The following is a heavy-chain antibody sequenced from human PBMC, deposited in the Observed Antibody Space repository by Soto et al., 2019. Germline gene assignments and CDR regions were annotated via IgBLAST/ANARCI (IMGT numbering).Heavy chain of an antibody. CDR2: IYYSGST. Sequence: SETLSLTCTVSGGSISSYYWSWIRQPPGKGLEWIGYIYYSGSTYYNPSLKSRVTISVDTSKNQFSLKLSSVTAADTAVYYCARDNYYGSGSYPHYYYGMDVWGQGTTVTV. D-gene: IGHD3-10*01. V-gene: IGHV4-59*12. CDR1: GGSISSYY. J-gene: IGHJ6*02. CDR3: ARDNYYGSGSYPHYYYGMDV.